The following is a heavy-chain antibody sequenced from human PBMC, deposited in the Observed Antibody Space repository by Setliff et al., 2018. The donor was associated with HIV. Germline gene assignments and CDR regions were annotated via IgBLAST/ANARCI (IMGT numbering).Heavy chain of an antibody. V-gene: IGHV1-69*13. CDR2: IIPIFGTA. J-gene: IGHJ6*02. CDR1: GGTFSSYA. D-gene: IGHD5-12*01. CDR3: ARRGYSGYDGYYYYGMDV. Sequence: ASVKVSCKASGGTFSSYAISWVRQAPGQGLEWMGGIIPIFGTANYAQKFQGRVTITADESTSTAYMELSSLRSEDTAVYYRARRGYSGYDGYYYYGMDVWGQGTTVTVSS.